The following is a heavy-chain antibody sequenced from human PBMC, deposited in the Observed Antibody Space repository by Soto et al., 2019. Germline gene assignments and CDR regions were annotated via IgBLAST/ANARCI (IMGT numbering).Heavy chain of an antibody. Sequence: GGSLQISCKGSGYSFTSYWITWVRQMPGKGLEWMGRIDPSDSYANYNPSFQGHVTIFTDKSTNTAYLQWNSLKASDTAMYYCARHPSLAATNFDYWGQGALVTVS. J-gene: IGHJ4*02. D-gene: IGHD4-4*01. V-gene: IGHV5-10-1*01. CDR3: ARHPSLAATNFDY. CDR2: IDPSDSYA. CDR1: GYSFTSYW.